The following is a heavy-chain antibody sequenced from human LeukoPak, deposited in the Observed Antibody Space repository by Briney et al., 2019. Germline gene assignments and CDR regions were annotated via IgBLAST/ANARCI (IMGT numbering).Heavy chain of an antibody. J-gene: IGHJ2*01. CDR2: TYYRSKWYD. D-gene: IGHD6-13*01. Sequence: RSQTLSLTCAISGDSVSSNSATWNWIRRSPSRGLEWLGRTYYRSKWYDDYAVSVKSRITINPDTSKNQFSLQLNSVSPEDTAVYYCVRGSKGSSPYWYFDLWGRGTLVTASS. CDR1: GDSVSSNSAT. CDR3: VRGSKGSSPYWYFDL. V-gene: IGHV6-1*01.